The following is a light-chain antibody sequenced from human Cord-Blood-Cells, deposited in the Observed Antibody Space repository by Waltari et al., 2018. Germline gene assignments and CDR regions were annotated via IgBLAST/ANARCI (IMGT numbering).Light chain of an antibody. V-gene: IGLV1-40*01. Sequence: QSVLTQPPSVSGAPGQRVTISCTRSSSNIGAGYDVQWYQQLPGTAPKLLIYGNSNRPSGVPDRFSGSKSGTSASLAITGLQAEDEADYYCQSYDSSLSGWVFGGGTKLTVL. CDR3: QSYDSSLSGWV. J-gene: IGLJ3*02. CDR2: GNS. CDR1: SSNIGAGYD.